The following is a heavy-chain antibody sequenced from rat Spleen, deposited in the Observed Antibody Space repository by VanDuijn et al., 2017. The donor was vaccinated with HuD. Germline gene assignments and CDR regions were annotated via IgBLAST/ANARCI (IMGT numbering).Heavy chain of an antibody. Sequence: QVQLKESGPGLVQPSQTLSLTCTVSGFSLTINSLHWIRVRQPPGKGLEWMGGIWGDGSTGYSSALKSRLSITRDTSKSQVFLKMNSLQTDDTAIYFCTRGLGDFWGQGVMVTVSS. CDR1: GFSLTINS. CDR2: IWGDGST. D-gene: IGHD5-1*01. J-gene: IGHJ2*01. CDR3: TRGLGDF. V-gene: IGHV2-1*01.